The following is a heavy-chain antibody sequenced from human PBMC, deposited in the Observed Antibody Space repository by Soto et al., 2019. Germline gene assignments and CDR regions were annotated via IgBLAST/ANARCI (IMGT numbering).Heavy chain of an antibody. CDR2: IYHSGST. J-gene: IGHJ6*02. CDR1: GGSISSSNW. CDR3: AREGPYYYGSGSYCNVFSYYGMDV. D-gene: IGHD3-10*01. V-gene: IGHV4-4*02. Sequence: PSETLSLTCAVSGGSISSSNWWSWVRQPPGKGLEWIGEIYHSGSTNYNPSLKSRVTISVDKSKNQFSLKLSSVTAADTAVYYCAREGPYYYGSGSYCNVFSYYGMDVWGQGTTVTVSS.